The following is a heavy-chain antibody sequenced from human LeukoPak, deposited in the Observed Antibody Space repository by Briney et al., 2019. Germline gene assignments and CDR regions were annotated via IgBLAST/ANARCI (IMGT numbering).Heavy chain of an antibody. Sequence: GGSLRLSCATSGFAFSTQGMHWVRQAPGKGLEWVAAIWHDGNNKYYEDSVKGRFTISRDNAKNSLYLQMNSLRAEDTAVYYCARVGELDPGAFDIWGQGTMVTVSS. CDR2: IWHDGNNK. CDR1: GFAFSTQG. CDR3: ARVGELDPGAFDI. V-gene: IGHV3-33*01. D-gene: IGHD1-1*01. J-gene: IGHJ3*02.